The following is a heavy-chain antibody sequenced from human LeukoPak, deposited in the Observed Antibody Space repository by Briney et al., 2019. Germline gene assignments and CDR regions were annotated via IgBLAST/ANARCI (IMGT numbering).Heavy chain of an antibody. D-gene: IGHD2-2*01. CDR1: GFTFSSYE. J-gene: IGHJ4*02. CDR3: ARRYCSSTSCLIDY. CDR2: ISSSGTTI. V-gene: IGHV3-48*03. Sequence: GGSLRLSCAASGFTFSSYEMDWVRQAPGKGLEWVSYISSSGTTIYYADSVKGRFTISRDNAKNSLYLQMNSLRAEDTAVYYCARRYCSSTSCLIDYWGQGTLVTVSS.